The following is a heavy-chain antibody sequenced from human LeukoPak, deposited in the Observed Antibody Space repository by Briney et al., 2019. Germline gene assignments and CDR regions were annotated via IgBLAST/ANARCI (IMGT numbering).Heavy chain of an antibody. CDR1: VFTFSSYA. D-gene: IGHD5-18*01. Sequence: PGGSLRLSCAASVFTFSSYAMHWVRQAPGKGLEYVSAISSNGHSTYYANSVKGRFTISRDNSKNTLYLQMGSLRAEDMALYYCARVDGYSYGRIDYWGQGTLVTVSS. V-gene: IGHV3-64*01. CDR2: ISSNGHST. J-gene: IGHJ4*02. CDR3: ARVDGYSYGRIDY.